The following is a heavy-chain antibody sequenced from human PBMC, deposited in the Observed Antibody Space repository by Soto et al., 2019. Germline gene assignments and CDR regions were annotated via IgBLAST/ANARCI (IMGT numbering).Heavy chain of an antibody. D-gene: IGHD6-13*01. Sequence: GGSLRLSCAASGFTFSDHYMDWVRQAPGKGLEWVGRTRNKANSYTTEYAASVKGRFTISRDDSKNSLYLQMKSLKTEDTAVYYCARISSWSYLYYYYGMDVWGQGTTVTVSS. CDR1: GFTFSDHY. J-gene: IGHJ6*02. V-gene: IGHV3-72*01. CDR3: ARISSWSYLYYYYGMDV. CDR2: TRNKANSYTT.